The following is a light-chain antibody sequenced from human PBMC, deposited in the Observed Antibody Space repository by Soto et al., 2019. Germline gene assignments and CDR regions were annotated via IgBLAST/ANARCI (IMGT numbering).Light chain of an antibody. J-gene: IGLJ7*01. CDR1: SGSVSTSHY. CDR3: MLSVGTGVWV. Sequence: QTVVTQEASLSVSPGGTVTLTCGLNSGSVSTSHYPSWYLQTPGQPPRTLILNIEGRPSGVPERFSGTIIGRRAALTITGAQSEDESDYYCMLSVGTGVWVFGGGTQLTVL. V-gene: IGLV8-61*01. CDR2: NIE.